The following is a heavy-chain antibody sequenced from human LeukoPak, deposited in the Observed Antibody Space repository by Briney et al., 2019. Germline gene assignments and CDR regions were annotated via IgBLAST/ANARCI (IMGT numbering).Heavy chain of an antibody. Sequence: PSETLSLTCTVSGGSISSYYWSWIRQPAGTGLEWIGRIYTSGSTNYNPSLKSRVTMSVDTSKNQFSLKLSSVTAADTAVYYCARDYSTTSRYYYYYMDVWGKGTTVTVSS. CDR2: IYTSGST. V-gene: IGHV4-4*07. CDR3: ARDYSTTSRYYYYYMDV. J-gene: IGHJ6*03. CDR1: GGSISSYY. D-gene: IGHD6-6*01.